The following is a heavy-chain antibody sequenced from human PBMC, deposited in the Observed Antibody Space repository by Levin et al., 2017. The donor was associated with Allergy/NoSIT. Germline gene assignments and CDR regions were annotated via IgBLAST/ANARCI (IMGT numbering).Heavy chain of an antibody. Sequence: GESLKISCAASGFTFSSYWMHWVRQAPGKGLVWVSRINSDGSSTSYADSVKGRFTISRDNAKNTLYLQMNSLRAEDTAVYYCARDRGYYYGSGAFDIWGQGTMVTVSS. CDR2: INSDGSST. V-gene: IGHV3-74*01. CDR1: GFTFSSYW. J-gene: IGHJ3*02. D-gene: IGHD3-10*01. CDR3: ARDRGYYYGSGAFDI.